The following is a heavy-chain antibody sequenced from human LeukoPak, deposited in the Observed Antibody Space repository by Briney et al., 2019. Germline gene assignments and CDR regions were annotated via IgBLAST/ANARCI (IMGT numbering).Heavy chain of an antibody. Sequence: GGSLRLSCAASGFTFSSYGMHWVRQAPGKGLEWVAFIRYDGSNKYYADSVKGQFTISRDNSNNTLYLQMNSLRAEDTAVYFCARERWLRYYFDYWGQGTLVTVSS. CDR3: ARERWLRYYFDY. J-gene: IGHJ4*02. CDR1: GFTFSSYG. CDR2: IRYDGSNK. D-gene: IGHD5-24*01. V-gene: IGHV3-30*02.